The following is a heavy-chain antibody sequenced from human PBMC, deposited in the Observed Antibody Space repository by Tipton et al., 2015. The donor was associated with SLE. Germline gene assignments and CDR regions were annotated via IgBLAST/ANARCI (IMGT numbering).Heavy chain of an antibody. J-gene: IGHJ2*01. D-gene: IGHD7-27*01. CDR2: ISGKKGDT. CDR3: AKPLGLGKGWYFDL. Sequence: QVQLVQSGAEVKKPGASVKVSCKASGYDFTAYGVSWLRQAPGQGLEWMGWISGKKGDTNFAQKFQGRVTVTTDTSTNTVYMELRSLRSDDTAVYYCAKPLGLGKGWYFDLWGRGTLVTVSS. V-gene: IGHV1-18*01. CDR1: GYDFTAYG.